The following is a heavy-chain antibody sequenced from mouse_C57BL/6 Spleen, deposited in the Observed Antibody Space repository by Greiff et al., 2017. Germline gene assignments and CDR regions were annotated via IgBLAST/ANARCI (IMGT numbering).Heavy chain of an antibody. CDR1: GFTFNTYA. J-gene: IGHJ2*01. CDR2: IRSKSSNNAT. V-gene: IGHV10-3*01. CDR3: VREWVLRPLDY. Sequence: EVQLVESGGGLVQPKGSLKLSCAASGFTFNTYAMHWVRQAPGKGVEWVARIRSKSSNNATYYAGSGKDRFTISRDDSQSILYLQRNTLKTEDAAIYYCVREWVLRPLDYWGPGTTLTVAS. D-gene: IGHD1-2*01.